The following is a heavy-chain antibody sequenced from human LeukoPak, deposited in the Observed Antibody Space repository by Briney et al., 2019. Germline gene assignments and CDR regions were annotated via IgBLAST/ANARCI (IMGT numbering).Heavy chain of an antibody. CDR2: ISSSSSTI. CDR3: ARDGRMIKAAGAFDI. V-gene: IGHV3-48*04. Sequence: GGSLRLSCAASGFTFSSYSMNWVRQAPGKGLEWVSYISSSSSTIYYADSVKGRFTISRDNAKNSLYLQMNSLRAEDTAVYYCARDGRMIKAAGAFDIWGQGTMVTVSS. D-gene: IGHD3-22*01. CDR1: GFTFSSYS. J-gene: IGHJ3*02.